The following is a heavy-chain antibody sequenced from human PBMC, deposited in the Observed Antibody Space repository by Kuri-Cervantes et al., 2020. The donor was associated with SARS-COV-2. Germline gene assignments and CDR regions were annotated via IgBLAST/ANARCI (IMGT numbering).Heavy chain of an antibody. CDR1: GYSISSGYY. V-gene: IGHV4-38-2*01. CDR2: IYHSGST. CDR3: ATVARGAIVATIREGFDY. J-gene: IGHJ4*02. Sequence: SETLSLTCAVSGYSISSGYYWGWIRQPPGKGLGWIGSIYHSGSTYYNPSLKSRVTISVDTSKNQFSLKLGSVTAADTAVYYCATVARGAIVATIREGFDYWGQGTLVTVSS. D-gene: IGHD5-12*01.